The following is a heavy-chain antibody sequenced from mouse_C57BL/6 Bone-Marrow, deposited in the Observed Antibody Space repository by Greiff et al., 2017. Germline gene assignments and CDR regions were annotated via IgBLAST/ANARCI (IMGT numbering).Heavy chain of an antibody. CDR3: ARGYDYDGGAWFAY. CDR1: GYTFTDHT. Sequence: QVQLQQSDAELVKPGASVKISCKVSGYTFTDHTIHWMKQRPEQGLEWIGYITPSDGSTKYNEKFKGKATLTADKSSSTAYMQLNSLTSEDSAVYFCARGYDYDGGAWFAYWGQGTLVTVSA. D-gene: IGHD2-4*01. CDR2: ITPSDGST. V-gene: IGHV1-78*01. J-gene: IGHJ3*01.